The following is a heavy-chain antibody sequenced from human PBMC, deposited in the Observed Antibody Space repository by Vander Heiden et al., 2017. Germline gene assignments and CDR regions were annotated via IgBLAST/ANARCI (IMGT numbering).Heavy chain of an antibody. J-gene: IGHJ1*01. CDR1: GFTFSSYS. CDR3: ATYSSSWSLKH. V-gene: IGHV3-23*01. CDR2: ISGSGGST. Sequence: EVQLLESGGGLVQPGGCLRLSCAASGFTFSSYSMSWVRQAQGKGLEWVSAISGSGGSTYYADSVKGRFTISRDNSKNTLYLQMNSLRAEDTAVYYCATYSSSWSLKHWGQGTLVTVSS. D-gene: IGHD6-13*01.